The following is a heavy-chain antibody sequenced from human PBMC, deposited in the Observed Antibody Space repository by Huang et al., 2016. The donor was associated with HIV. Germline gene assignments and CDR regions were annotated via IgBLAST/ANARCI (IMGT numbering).Heavy chain of an antibody. V-gene: IGHV3-21*01. D-gene: IGHD3-10*01. J-gene: IGHJ6*02. CDR1: GFTFSSYA. CDR2: IGSRSDYR. Sequence: EVQLVESGGGLVKPGGSLRLSCAASGFTFSSYAMNWVRRAPGKGLEWVSSIGSRSDYRHYAEAVKGRFTSARDDAKSSLFLQMNCLRAEDTAVYYCARPQGDKIRGIIRSYYYYYGMDVWGQGTTVTISS. CDR3: ARPQGDKIRGIIRSYYYYYGMDV.